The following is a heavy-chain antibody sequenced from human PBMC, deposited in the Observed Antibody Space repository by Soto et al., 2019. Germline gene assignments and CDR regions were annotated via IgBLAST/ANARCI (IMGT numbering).Heavy chain of an antibody. Sequence: GGSLRLSCAAFGFTFSGYSMNWVRQAPGKGLEWVSYISGSSSTIWYADSVRGRFTISRDNAKNSLYLQMNSLRAEDTAVYYCVRDFTYAFDIWGQGTMVTVSS. J-gene: IGHJ3*02. V-gene: IGHV3-48*01. CDR3: VRDFTYAFDI. CDR2: ISGSSSTI. CDR1: GFTFSGYS.